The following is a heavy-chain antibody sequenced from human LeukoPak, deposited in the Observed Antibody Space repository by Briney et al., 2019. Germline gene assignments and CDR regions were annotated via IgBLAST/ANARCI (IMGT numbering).Heavy chain of an antibody. CDR1: GFTFSSYS. Sequence: KPGGSLRLSCAASGFTFSSYSMNWVRQAPGKGLEWVSSISSSSSYIYYADSVKGRFTISRDNAKNPLYLQMNSLRAEDTAVHYCARDNRYSSSTSGYDLSLYYYYYMDVWGKGTTVTVSS. CDR3: ARDNRYSSSTSGYDLSLYYYYYMDV. D-gene: IGHD5-12*01. CDR2: ISSSSSYI. J-gene: IGHJ6*03. V-gene: IGHV3-21*01.